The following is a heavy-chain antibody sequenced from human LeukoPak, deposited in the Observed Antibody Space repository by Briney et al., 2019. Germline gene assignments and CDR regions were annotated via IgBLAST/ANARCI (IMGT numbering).Heavy chain of an antibody. CDR2: MCGTAGCT. V-gene: IGHV3-23*01. CDR1: GFTFYMYA. Sequence: GGSLTLSCAASGFTFYMYAMSWVRQAPGKGLEWVASMCGTAGCTFYPDSVKGRYTISRDNSKNILYLQMNSLRAEDTAIYYCAKDRPNFYENSGHYYRRDGDSWGQGTLVTVSS. D-gene: IGHD3-22*01. CDR3: AKDRPNFYENSGHYYRRDGDS. J-gene: IGHJ5*01.